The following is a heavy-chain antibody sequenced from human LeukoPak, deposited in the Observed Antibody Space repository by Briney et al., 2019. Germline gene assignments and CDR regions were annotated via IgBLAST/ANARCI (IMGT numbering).Heavy chain of an antibody. CDR1: GFTFSSSW. Sequence: GGSLGLSCAASGFTFSSSWMHWVRQAPGKGLVWVSRITRDGSSTTYADSVKGRFTTSRDNAKNTLYLQMDSLRDDDTAVYYCARDPGYESWSPFWGGMDVWGNGTTVIVSS. CDR2: ITRDGSST. J-gene: IGHJ6*04. V-gene: IGHV3-74*01. CDR3: ARDPGYESWSPFWGGMDV. D-gene: IGHD3-16*01.